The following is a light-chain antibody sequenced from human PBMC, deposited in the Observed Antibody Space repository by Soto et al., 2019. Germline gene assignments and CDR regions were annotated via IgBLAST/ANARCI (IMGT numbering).Light chain of an antibody. CDR1: QSIRSC. CDR2: DAY. J-gene: IGKJ4*01. V-gene: IGKV1-5*01. Sequence: IQMTQSPSLLSASVGDRVTITCRASQSIRSCLAWYQQKPGKAPKLLIYDAYSLESGVPSRFSGRRSGTEFTLTIAGLQHEDFANYYCQQYESYYPLTFGGGTKVDIK. CDR3: QQYESYYPLT.